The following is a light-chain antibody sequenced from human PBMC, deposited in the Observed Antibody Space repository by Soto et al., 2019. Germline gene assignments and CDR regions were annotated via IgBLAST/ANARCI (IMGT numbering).Light chain of an antibody. J-gene: IGKJ1*01. V-gene: IGKV3-20*01. CDR3: QQYSTSPWT. CDR2: GAS. Sequence: EIVLTQSPGSHKLEPMDIASVSVMASQSVNSNFLAWYQQKPGQAPRLLIYGASSRATGIPDTFSGSGSGTDFTLTICRLEPGDFAVCYCQQYSTSPWTFGQGTKVDIK. CDR1: QSVNSNF.